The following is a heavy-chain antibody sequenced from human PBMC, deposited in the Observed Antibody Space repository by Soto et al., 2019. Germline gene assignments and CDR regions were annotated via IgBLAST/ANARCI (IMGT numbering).Heavy chain of an antibody. J-gene: IGHJ6*03. D-gene: IGHD7-27*01. CDR3: AKLTFPYYYYYMDV. Sequence: EVQLLESGGGLVQPGGSLRLSCAASGFTFSSYAMSWVRQAPGQGLEWVSTISGSAGSTYYADSVKGRFTISRDNSKNTLYLQMNSLRAEDTAVYYCAKLTFPYYYYYMDVWGKGTTVTVSS. CDR1: GFTFSSYA. CDR2: ISGSAGST. V-gene: IGHV3-23*01.